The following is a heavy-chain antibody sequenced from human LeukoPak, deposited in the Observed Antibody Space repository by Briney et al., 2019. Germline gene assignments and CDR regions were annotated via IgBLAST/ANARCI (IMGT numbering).Heavy chain of an antibody. J-gene: IGHJ4*02. CDR1: GFTFDDYG. CDR2: INWNGGST. D-gene: IGHD6-13*01. V-gene: IGHV3-20*04. Sequence: GGSLRLSCAASGFTFDDYGMSWVRQAPGKGLEWVSGINWNGGSTGYADSVKGRFTISRDNAKNSVYLQMNSLRAEDTALYYCARAGIAAAGTEEYFDYWGQGTLVTVSS. CDR3: ARAGIAAAGTEEYFDY.